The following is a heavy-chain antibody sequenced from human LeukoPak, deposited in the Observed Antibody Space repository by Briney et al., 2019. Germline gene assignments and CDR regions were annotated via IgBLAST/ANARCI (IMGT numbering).Heavy chain of an antibody. CDR2: IIPIFGIA. D-gene: IGHD2-2*01. J-gene: IGHJ5*02. CDR3: ARDRGYCSSTSCLAGWFDP. Sequence: SVKVSCKASGGTFSSYAISWVRQAPGQGLEWMGRIIPIFGIANYAQKFQGRVTITADKSTSTAYMELSSLRSEDTAVYYCARDRGYCSSTSCLAGWFDPWGQGTLVTVSS. CDR1: GGTFSSYA. V-gene: IGHV1-69*04.